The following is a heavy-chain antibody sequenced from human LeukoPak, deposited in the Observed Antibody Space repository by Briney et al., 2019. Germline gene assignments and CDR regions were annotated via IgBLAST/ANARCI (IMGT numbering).Heavy chain of an antibody. D-gene: IGHD2-15*01. CDR1: GFTFSSYG. V-gene: IGHV3-30*02. CDR2: IRYDGSNK. CDR3: ASEVIVVVVAATPHAFDI. J-gene: IGHJ3*02. Sequence: GGSLRLSCAASGFTFSSYGMHWVRQAPGKGLEWVAFIRYDGSNKYYADSVKGRFTISRDNSKNTLYLQMNSLRAEDTAVYYCASEVIVVVVAATPHAFDIWGQGKMVTVSS.